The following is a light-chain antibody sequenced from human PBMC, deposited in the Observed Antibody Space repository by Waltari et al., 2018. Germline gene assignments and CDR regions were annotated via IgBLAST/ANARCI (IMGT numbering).Light chain of an antibody. CDR2: DVS. CDR1: SSDVGGYNY. V-gene: IGLV2-11*01. CDR3: CSYAGSL. J-gene: IGLJ2*01. Sequence: QSALTQPRSVSGSPGQPVTIPCTGTSSDVGGYNYVSWYQQHPGKAPKLMIYDVSKRPSGVPDRFSGSKSGNTASLTISGLQAEDEADYYCCSYAGSLFGGGTKLTVL.